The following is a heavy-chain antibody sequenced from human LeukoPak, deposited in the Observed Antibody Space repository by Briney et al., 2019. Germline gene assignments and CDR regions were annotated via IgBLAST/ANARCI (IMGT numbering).Heavy chain of an antibody. CDR3: ARGIYYFDP. D-gene: IGHD5-12*01. J-gene: IGHJ4*01. Sequence: GGSLRLSCAASGFTFSDSYMSWIRQAPGKGLEWVSYSTSSYTNYAESVKGRFTISRDNAKNSLYLQMNSLRAEDTAVYYCARGIYYFDPWGQVTLVTVYS. CDR2: STSSYT. V-gene: IGHV3-11*03. CDR1: GFTFSDSY.